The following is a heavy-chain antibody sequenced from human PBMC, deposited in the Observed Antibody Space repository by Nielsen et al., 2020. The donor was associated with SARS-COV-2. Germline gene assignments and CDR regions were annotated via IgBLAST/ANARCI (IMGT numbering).Heavy chain of an antibody. D-gene: IGHD6-19*01. J-gene: IGHJ6*02. CDR3: ARENWVEQWLVLDYYYGMDV. CDR2: ISSSGSTI. V-gene: IGHV3-11*04. Sequence: WIRQPPGKGLEWVSYISSSGSTIYYADSVKGRFTISRDNAKNSLYLQMNSLRAEDTAVYYCARENWVEQWLVLDYYYGMDVWGQGTTVTVSS.